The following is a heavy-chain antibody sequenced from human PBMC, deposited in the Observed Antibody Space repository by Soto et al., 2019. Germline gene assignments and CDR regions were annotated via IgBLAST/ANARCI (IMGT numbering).Heavy chain of an antibody. V-gene: IGHV1-46*01. CDR3: AVVVTLDAFDI. D-gene: IGHD3-22*01. CDR2: INPSGGST. Sequence: ASVKVSCKASGYTFTSYNMHWVRQAPGQGLEWMGIINPSGGSTSYAQKFQGRVTMTRDTSTSTVYMELSSLRSEDTAVYYCAVVVTLDAFDIWGQGTMVTVS. J-gene: IGHJ3*02. CDR1: GYTFTSYN.